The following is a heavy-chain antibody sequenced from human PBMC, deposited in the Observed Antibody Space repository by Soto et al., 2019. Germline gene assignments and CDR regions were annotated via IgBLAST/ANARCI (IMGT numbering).Heavy chain of an antibody. Sequence: QVHLQQSGPGLVKPSETLSLTCAVSGGSIISADSYWFWIRKHPGKGLEWIGYIAYSGDTYYNPSLRSRVTISAATSEHKVSLTLKSVTAADTAVYFCARDCERSAIAPWGQGTSVTVSS. V-gene: IGHV4-31*11. D-gene: IGHD2-21*01. CDR2: IAYSGDT. J-gene: IGHJ5*02. CDR3: ARDCERSAIAP. CDR1: GGSIISADSY.